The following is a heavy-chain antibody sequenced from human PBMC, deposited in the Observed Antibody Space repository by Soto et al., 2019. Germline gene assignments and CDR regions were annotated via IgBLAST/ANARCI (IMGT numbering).Heavy chain of an antibody. D-gene: IGHD5-12*01. CDR1: GFTCSDHY. CDR3: ARDLRYSGYDWGFDY. V-gene: IGHV3-72*01. Sequence: EVQLVESGGGLVQPGGSLRLSCAASGFTCSDHYMDWVRQAPGKGLEWVGRTRNKANSYTTEYAASVKGRFTISRDDSKNSLYLQMNSLKTEDTAVYYCARDLRYSGYDWGFDYWGQGTLVTVSS. CDR2: TRNKANSYTT. J-gene: IGHJ4*02.